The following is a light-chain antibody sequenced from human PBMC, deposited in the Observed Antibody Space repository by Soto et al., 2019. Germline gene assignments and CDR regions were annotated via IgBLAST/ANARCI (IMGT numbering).Light chain of an antibody. Sequence: EIVLTQSPATLSLSPGERATLSCRASQSVSSYLAWYQQKAGQAPRLLIYDASNRATGIPARFSGSGSGTDFTLTISSLGPEDFAVYYCQQRSNLITFGQGTRLEIK. CDR2: DAS. CDR1: QSVSSY. V-gene: IGKV3-11*01. CDR3: QQRSNLIT. J-gene: IGKJ5*01.